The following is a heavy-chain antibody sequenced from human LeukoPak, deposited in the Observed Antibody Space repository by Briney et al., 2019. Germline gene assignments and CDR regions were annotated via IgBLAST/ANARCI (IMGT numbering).Heavy chain of an antibody. Sequence: ASVKVSCKASGYTFTGYYMHWVRQAPGQGLEWMGWINPNSGGTNYAQKFQGRVTMTRDTSISTAYMELSRLRSDDTAVYYCARDMSYLDAFDIWGQGTMVTVSS. V-gene: IGHV1-2*02. CDR2: INPNSGGT. CDR3: ARDMSYLDAFDI. CDR1: GYTFTGYY. J-gene: IGHJ3*02. D-gene: IGHD1-26*01.